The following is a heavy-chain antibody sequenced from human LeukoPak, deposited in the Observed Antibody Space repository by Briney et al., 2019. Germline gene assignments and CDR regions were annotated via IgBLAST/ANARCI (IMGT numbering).Heavy chain of an antibody. V-gene: IGHV3-21*01. CDR3: ARDNIPYYYDSSGYSRGIAFDI. CDR1: GFTFSSYS. CDR2: ISSSSSYI. J-gene: IGHJ3*02. D-gene: IGHD3-22*01. Sequence: PGGSLILSCAASGFTFSSYSMNWVRQAPGKGLEWVSSISSSSSYIYYTDSVKGRFTISRDNAKNSLYLQMNSLRAEDTAVYYCARDNIPYYYDSSGYSRGIAFDIWGQGTMVTVSS.